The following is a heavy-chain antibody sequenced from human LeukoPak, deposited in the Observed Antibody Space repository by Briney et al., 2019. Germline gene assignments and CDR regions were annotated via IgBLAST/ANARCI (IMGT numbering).Heavy chain of an antibody. CDR3: AREGVAVLDMKVGAFDI. D-gene: IGHD2-15*01. CDR1: GGTFSSYA. J-gene: IGHJ3*02. V-gene: IGHV1-69*13. CDR2: IIPIFGTA. Sequence: SVKVSCKASGGTFSSYAISWVRQAPGQGLEWMGGIIPIFGTANYAQKFQGRVTITADESTSTAYMELSSLRSEDTAVYYCAREGVAVLDMKVGAFDIWGQGTMVTVSS.